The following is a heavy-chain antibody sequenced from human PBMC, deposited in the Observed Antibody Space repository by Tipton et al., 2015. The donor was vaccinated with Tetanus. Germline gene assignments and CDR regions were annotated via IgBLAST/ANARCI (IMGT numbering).Heavy chain of an antibody. CDR2: IYHNGGT. D-gene: IGHD2-21*01. CDR3: ARHGGLVGIYFEY. CDR1: GSSINTGHY. J-gene: IGHJ4*02. V-gene: IGHV4-38-2*01. Sequence: TLSLTCAVSGSSINTGHYWGWIRQSPGKGLEWIGSIYHNGGTYSNPLFQSRVTISLDSSKNQFSLRLNSVTVADTAVYYCARHGGLVGIYFEYWGQGALVTVSS.